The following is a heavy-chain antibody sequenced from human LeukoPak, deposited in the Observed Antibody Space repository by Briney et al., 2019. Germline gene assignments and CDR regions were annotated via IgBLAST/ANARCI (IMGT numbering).Heavy chain of an antibody. CDR1: GITLSNYG. V-gene: IGHV3-23*01. J-gene: IGHJ4*02. D-gene: IGHD3-22*01. Sequence: GGTLRLSCAVSGITLSNYGMSWVRQAPGKGLEWVAGISDSGGSTKYADSVKGRFNISRDNSKNTLYLQINSLRAEDTAVYFCAKRGVVIRVILVGFHKEAYYFDSWGQGALVTVSS. CDR2: ISDSGGST. CDR3: AKRGVVIRVILVGFHKEAYYFDS.